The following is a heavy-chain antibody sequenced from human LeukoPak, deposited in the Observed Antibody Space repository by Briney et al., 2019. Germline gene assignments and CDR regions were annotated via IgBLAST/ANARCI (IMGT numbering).Heavy chain of an antibody. CDR1: GGSISSYY. D-gene: IGHD1-14*01. J-gene: IGHJ2*01. CDR2: IYYSGST. CDR3: ARDSTRTSWYFDL. V-gene: IGHV4-59*01. Sequence: SETLSLTCTVSGGSISSYYWSWIRQHPGKGLECFGYIYYSGSTNYNPSLKSRVTISVDTSKNQFSLKLSSVTAADTAVYYCARDSTRTSWYFDLWGRGTLVTVSS.